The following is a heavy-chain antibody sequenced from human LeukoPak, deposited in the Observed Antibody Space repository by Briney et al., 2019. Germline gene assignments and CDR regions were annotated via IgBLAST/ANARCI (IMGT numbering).Heavy chain of an antibody. CDR1: GGSISSSSYY. CDR3: ASPNWNDALGY. V-gene: IGHV4-39*01. J-gene: IGHJ4*02. D-gene: IGHD1-1*01. Sequence: SETLSLTCTVSGGSISSSSYYWGWIRQPPGKGLEWIGSIYYSGSTYYNPSLKSRVTISVDTSKNQFSLKLSSVTAADTAVYYCASPNWNDALGYWGQGTLVTVSS. CDR2: IYYSGST.